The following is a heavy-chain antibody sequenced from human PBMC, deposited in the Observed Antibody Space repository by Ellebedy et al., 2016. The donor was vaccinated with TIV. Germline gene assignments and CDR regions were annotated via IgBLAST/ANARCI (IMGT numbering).Heavy chain of an antibody. CDR3: AKDRFYGDDYFDY. CDR2: VGGDTTTT. J-gene: IGHJ4*02. CDR1: GFNFRNYA. D-gene: IGHD4-17*01. V-gene: IGHV3-23*01. Sequence: GGSLRLSCVASGFNFRNYAMSWVRQAPGEGLEWVSSVGGDTTTTYYADSVKGRFTISRDNSQNTMYLQMNSLRAEDTAVYYCAKDRFYGDDYFDYWGQGILVTVSS.